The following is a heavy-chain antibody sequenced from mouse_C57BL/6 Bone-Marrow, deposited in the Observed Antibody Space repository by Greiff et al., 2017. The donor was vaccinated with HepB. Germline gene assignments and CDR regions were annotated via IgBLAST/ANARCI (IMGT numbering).Heavy chain of an antibody. J-gene: IGHJ3*01. CDR2: ISDGGSYT. Sequence: EVKVVESGGGLVKPGGSLKLSCAASGFTFSSYAMSWVRQTPEKRLEWVATISDGGSYTYYPDNVKGRFTISRDNAKNNLYLQMSHLKSEDTAMYYCARAYYGSTAWFAYWGQGTLVTVSA. CDR3: ARAYYGSTAWFAY. V-gene: IGHV5-4*03. D-gene: IGHD1-1*01. CDR1: GFTFSSYA.